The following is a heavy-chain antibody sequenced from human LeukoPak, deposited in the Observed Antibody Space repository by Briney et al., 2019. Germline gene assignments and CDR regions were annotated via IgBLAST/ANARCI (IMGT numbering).Heavy chain of an antibody. CDR3: ARSLSELVPLGY. Sequence: SETLSLTCTVSGGSISSSSYYWGWIRQPPGKGLEWIGSIYYSGSTYYNPSLKSRVTISVDTSKNQFSLKLSSVTAADTAVYYCARSLSELVPLGYWGQGTLVTVSS. V-gene: IGHV4-39*07. J-gene: IGHJ4*02. D-gene: IGHD6-13*01. CDR1: GGSISSSSYY. CDR2: IYYSGST.